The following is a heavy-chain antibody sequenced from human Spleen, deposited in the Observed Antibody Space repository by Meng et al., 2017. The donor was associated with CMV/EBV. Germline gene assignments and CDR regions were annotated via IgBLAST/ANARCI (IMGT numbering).Heavy chain of an antibody. D-gene: IGHD3-3*01. CDR2: IYYSGKT. CDR3: ARSFTIPGVLIPDAFDI. CDR1: GGSMSSNNYY. J-gene: IGHJ3*02. V-gene: IGHV4-39*07. Sequence: ESLKISCAVSGGSMSSNNYYWGWIRQPPGKGLEWIGSIYYSGKTHFNPSLKSRLTMSLDTSKNQFSLKVSSVTAADTAVYYRARSFTIPGVLIPDAFDIWGQGKVVTVSS.